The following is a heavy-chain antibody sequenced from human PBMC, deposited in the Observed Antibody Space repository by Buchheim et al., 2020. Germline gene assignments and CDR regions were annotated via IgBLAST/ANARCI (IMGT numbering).Heavy chain of an antibody. CDR1: GGSISSSSYY. D-gene: IGHD4-17*01. Sequence: QLQLQESGPGLVKPSETLSLTCTVSGGSISSSSYYWGWIRQPPGKGLEWIGSIYYSGSTYYNPSLKSRVTISVDTSKNQFSLKLSSVTAADTAVYYCARPDDYGDYGNWYFDLWGRGTL. V-gene: IGHV4-39*01. CDR2: IYYSGST. CDR3: ARPDDYGDYGNWYFDL. J-gene: IGHJ2*01.